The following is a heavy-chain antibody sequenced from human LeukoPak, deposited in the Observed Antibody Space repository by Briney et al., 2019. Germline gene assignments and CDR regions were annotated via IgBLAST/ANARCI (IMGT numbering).Heavy chain of an antibody. J-gene: IGHJ3*02. Sequence: ASVKVSCKASGYTFTGYYMHWVRQAPGQGLEWMGWINPNSGGTNYAQRFQGRVTMTRDTSISTAYMELSRLRSDDTAVYYCAKSSGHYSWFWGILDIWGQGTMVTVSS. V-gene: IGHV1-2*02. CDR1: GYTFTGYY. D-gene: IGHD3-22*01. CDR3: AKSSGHYSWFWGILDI. CDR2: INPNSGGT.